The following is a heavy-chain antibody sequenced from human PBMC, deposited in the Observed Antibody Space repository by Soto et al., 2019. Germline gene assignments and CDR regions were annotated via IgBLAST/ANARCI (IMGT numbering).Heavy chain of an antibody. Sequence: VQLLESGGGLVQPGGSLRLSCAASGFSFSNYAMTWVRQAPGEGLEWVAVISYDGNNKYYADSVRGRFTISRDNSKNTLYLQMNSLRTEDTAVYYCASSSGSGYQNFFDPWGQGSLVTVSS. CDR3: ASSSGSGYQNFFDP. CDR2: ISYDGNNK. J-gene: IGHJ5*02. V-gene: IGHV3-30-3*01. D-gene: IGHD3-22*01. CDR1: GFSFSNYA.